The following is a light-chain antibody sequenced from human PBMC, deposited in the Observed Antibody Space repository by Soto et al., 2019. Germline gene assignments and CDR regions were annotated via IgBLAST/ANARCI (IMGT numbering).Light chain of an antibody. J-gene: IGLJ1*01. V-gene: IGLV2-11*01. CDR2: DVI. CDR3: CSYAGSNSLYV. CDR1: SSDVGGYNF. Sequence: QSALTQPRSVSGSPGQSVTISCTGTSSDVGGYNFVSWYQQHPGKAPKVMIYDVIKRPSGVPDRFSGSKSGNTASLTISGLQAEDEAEYYFCSYAGSNSLYVFGGGTKLTVL.